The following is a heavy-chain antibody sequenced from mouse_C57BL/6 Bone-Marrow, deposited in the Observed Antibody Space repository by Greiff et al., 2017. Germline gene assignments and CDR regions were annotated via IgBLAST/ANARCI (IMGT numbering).Heavy chain of an antibody. CDR1: GFTFSSYA. V-gene: IGHV5-4*03. Sequence: DVKLVESGGGLVKPGGSLKLSCAASGFTFSSYAMSWVRQTPEKRLEWVATISDGGSYTYYPDNVKGRFTISRDNAKNNLYLQMSHLKSEDTAMYYCASYYYGSSPDWYFDVWGTGTTVTVSS. D-gene: IGHD1-1*01. J-gene: IGHJ1*03. CDR2: ISDGGSYT. CDR3: ASYYYGSSPDWYFDV.